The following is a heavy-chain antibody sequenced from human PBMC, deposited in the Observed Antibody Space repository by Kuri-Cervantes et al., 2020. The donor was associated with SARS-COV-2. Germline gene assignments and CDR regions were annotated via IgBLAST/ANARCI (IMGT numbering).Heavy chain of an antibody. V-gene: IGHV1-2*02. CDR2: INPNSGGT. J-gene: IGHJ4*02. CDR1: GYTFTGYY. CDR3: ARDWAYVDPGYFDY. Sequence: ASVKASCKASGYTFTGYYMHWVRQTPGQGLEWMGWINPNSGGTNYAQKFQGRVTMTRDTSISTAYMELSRLRSDDTAVYYCARDWAYVDPGYFDYWGQGTLVTVSS. D-gene: IGHD3-10*01.